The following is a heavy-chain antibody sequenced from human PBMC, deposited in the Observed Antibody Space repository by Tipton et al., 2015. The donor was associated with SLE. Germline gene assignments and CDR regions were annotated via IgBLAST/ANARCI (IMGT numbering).Heavy chain of an antibody. CDR1: GDSISSSPYF. J-gene: IGHJ4*02. CDR2: GSHSGRT. D-gene: IGHD2-21*02. V-gene: IGHV4-39*07. CDR3: ARGSVVTSYTTPIDY. Sequence: TLSLTCTVSGDSISSSPYFWGWIRQPPGKGLEWIGSGSHSGRTYYNPSLESRATVSVDPSKNQFSLKVGSVTAADTAVYYCARGSVVTSYTTPIDYWGQGTQVTVSS.